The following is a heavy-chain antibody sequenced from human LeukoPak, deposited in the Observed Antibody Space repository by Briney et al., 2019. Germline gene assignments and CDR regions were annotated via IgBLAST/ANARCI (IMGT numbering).Heavy chain of an antibody. CDR2: ISYGGSNK. CDR1: GFTLSSYA. CDR3: ARALIPSDDLDY. V-gene: IGHV3-30*04. D-gene: IGHD2-2*02. Sequence: GGSLRLSCAASGFTLSSYAMHWVRQAPGKGLEWVAVISYGGSNKYYADSVKGRFTISRDNSKNTLYLQMNSLRAEDTAVYYCARALIPSDDLDYWGQGTLVTVSS. J-gene: IGHJ4*02.